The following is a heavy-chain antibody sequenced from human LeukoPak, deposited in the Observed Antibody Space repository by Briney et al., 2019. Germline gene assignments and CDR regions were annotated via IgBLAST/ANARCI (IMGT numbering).Heavy chain of an antibody. CDR3: ARGRGYSYGYWYFDL. V-gene: IGHV1-18*01. D-gene: IGHD5-18*01. CDR2: ISGYNGNT. Sequence: ASVMVSCKTSGYTFSNHGISWVRQAPGQGLEWMGWISGYNGNTNYVKKFRGRVTMTTDTSTSTAYMELRSLRSEDTAVYYCARGRGYSYGYWYFDLWGRGTLVTVSS. J-gene: IGHJ2*01. CDR1: GYTFSNHG.